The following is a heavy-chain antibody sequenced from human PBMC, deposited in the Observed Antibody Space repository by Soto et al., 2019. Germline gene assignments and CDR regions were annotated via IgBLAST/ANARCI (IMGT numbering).Heavy chain of an antibody. V-gene: IGHV3-23*01. D-gene: IGHD3-22*01. Sequence: RHSCATSGFPISSYAMCLPSQAAGMGLEWVSAISGSGGSTYYADSVKGWFTISRDNSKNTLYLQMISLRAEDTAVYYCAKSPYDSSGSISSYWGKGKLVTVAS. CDR2: ISGSGGST. J-gene: IGHJ4*02. CDR1: GFPISSYA. CDR3: AKSPYDSSGSISSY.